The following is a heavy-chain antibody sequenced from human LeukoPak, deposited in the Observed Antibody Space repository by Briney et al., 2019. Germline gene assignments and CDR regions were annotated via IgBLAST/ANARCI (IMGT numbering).Heavy chain of an antibody. D-gene: IGHD5-18*01. CDR1: GFTFTTYW. V-gene: IGHV3-74*01. Sequence: GGSLRLSCAASGFTFTTYWMHWVRQAPGKGLVWVSHINSDGSITSYADSVKGRFTISRDNAKNTLYLQMNSLRAEDTAVYYCARDAVDTANAVWGQGTTATVSS. J-gene: IGHJ6*02. CDR2: INSDGSIT. CDR3: ARDAVDTANAV.